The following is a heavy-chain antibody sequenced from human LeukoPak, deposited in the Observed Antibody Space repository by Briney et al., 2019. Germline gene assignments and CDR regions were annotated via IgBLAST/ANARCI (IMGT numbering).Heavy chain of an antibody. CDR1: GFTFSSYG. V-gene: IGHV3-33*01. D-gene: IGHD6-13*01. CDR2: IWYDGSNK. CDR3: ARVQAAGTYYYGMDV. J-gene: IGHJ6*02. Sequence: GGSLRLSCAASGFTFSSYGMHWVRQAPGKGLEWVAVIWYDGSNKYYADSVKGRFTISRDNSKNTLYLQMNSLRAEDTAVYYCARVQAAGTYYYGMDVWGQGTTVTVSS.